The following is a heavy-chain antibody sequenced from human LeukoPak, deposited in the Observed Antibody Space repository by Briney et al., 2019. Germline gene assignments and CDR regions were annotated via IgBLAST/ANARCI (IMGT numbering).Heavy chain of an antibody. CDR2: FDPEDGET. J-gene: IGHJ6*02. CDR3: TTCLNGAGQPVAIYYYGMDV. Sequence: ASVKVSCKVSGYXLTEMSIHWVRQAPGGALKWMGGFDPEDGETVYAPKFQGRVTMTEDTSADTAYMELSSLRSEDTAVYYCTTCLNGAGQPVAIYYYGMDVWGQGTTVTVSS. D-gene: IGHD2-2*01. V-gene: IGHV1-24*01. CDR1: GYXLTEMS.